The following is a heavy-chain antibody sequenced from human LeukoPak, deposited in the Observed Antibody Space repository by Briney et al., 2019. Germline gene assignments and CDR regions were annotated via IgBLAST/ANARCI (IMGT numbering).Heavy chain of an antibody. CDR3: ARTIVVVTGPWDC. CDR1: GFTFSSYS. Sequence: GGSLRLSCAASGFTFSSYSMNRVRQAPGRGLEWVSSISSSSSYIYYADSVKGRFTISRDNAKNSLYLQMNSLRVEDTAVYYCARTIVVVTGPWDCWGQGTLVTVSS. CDR2: ISSSSSYI. J-gene: IGHJ4*02. V-gene: IGHV3-21*01. D-gene: IGHD2-21*02.